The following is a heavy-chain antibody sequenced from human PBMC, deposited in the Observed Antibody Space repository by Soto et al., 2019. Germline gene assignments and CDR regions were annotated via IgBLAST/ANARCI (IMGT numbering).Heavy chain of an antibody. J-gene: IGHJ2*01. CDR1: GGSISSYY. Sequence: QVQLQESGPGLVKPSETLSLTCSVSGGSISSYYWSWIRQPPGKGLEWIGYIYYSGSTNYNPSLRSRVTISVDTSKNQFSLKLSSVTAADTAVYYCARRIVGATGGGYFDLWGRGTLITVSS. D-gene: IGHD1-26*01. CDR2: IYYSGST. CDR3: ARRIVGATGGGYFDL. V-gene: IGHV4-59*08.